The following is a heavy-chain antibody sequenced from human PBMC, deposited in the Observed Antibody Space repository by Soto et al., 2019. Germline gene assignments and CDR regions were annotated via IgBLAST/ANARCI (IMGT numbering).Heavy chain of an antibody. D-gene: IGHD2-15*01. Sequence: QITLKESGPTLVKPTQTLTLTCTFSGLSLTTSGVGVGWIRQPPGKALEWLALIYWDDDKRYCPSLKSRVSITKDTSKNQVVLTMTNMDPVDTATYYCAHVSGTIDYWGQGTLVTVSS. J-gene: IGHJ4*02. CDR1: GLSLTTSGVG. CDR3: AHVSGTIDY. V-gene: IGHV2-5*02. CDR2: IYWDDDK.